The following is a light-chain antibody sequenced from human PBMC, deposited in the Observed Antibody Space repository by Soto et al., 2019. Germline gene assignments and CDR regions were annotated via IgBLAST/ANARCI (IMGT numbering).Light chain of an antibody. V-gene: IGKV1-9*01. CDR3: QKLDSYPVT. J-gene: IGKJ4*01. CDR2: AAS. CDR1: QSISNW. Sequence: DIQMPHSPYTLSAAVLYRLAIICRASQSISNWLAWYRQEPGKAPKLLISAASTLQSGVPSRFSGSGYGTDFTLTISSLQPEDFATYYCQKLDSYPVTFGGGHKVDIK.